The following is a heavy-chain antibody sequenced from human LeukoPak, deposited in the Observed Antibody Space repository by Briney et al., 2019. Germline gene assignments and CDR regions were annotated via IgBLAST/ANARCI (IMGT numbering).Heavy chain of an antibody. V-gene: IGHV3-30*02. CDR3: AKDRGPSGYDHFDY. CDR1: GFTFSSYG. J-gene: IGHJ4*02. D-gene: IGHD5-12*01. Sequence: GGSLRLSCAASGFTFSSYGMHWVRQAPGKGLEWVAFIRYDGSNKYYADSVEGRFTISRDNSKNTLYLQMNSLRAEDTAVYYCAKDRGPSGYDHFDYWGQGTLVTVSS. CDR2: IRYDGSNK.